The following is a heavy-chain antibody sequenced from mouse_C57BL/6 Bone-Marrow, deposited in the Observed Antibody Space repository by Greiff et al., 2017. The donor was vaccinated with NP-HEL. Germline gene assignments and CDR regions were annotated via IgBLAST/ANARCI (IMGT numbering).Heavy chain of an antibody. CDR3: ARNPFRTY. J-gene: IGHJ3*01. CDR2: IYPGDGDT. CDR1: GYAFSSSW. Sequence: VQRVESGPELVKPGASVKISCKASGYAFSSSWMNWVKQRPGKGLEWIGRIYPGDGDTNYNGKFKGKATLTADKSSSTAYMQLSSLTSEDSAVYFCARNPFRTYWGQGTLVTVSA. V-gene: IGHV1-82*01.